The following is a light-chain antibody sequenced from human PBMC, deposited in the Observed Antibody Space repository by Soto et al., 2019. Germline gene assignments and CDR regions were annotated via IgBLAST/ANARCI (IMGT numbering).Light chain of an antibody. CDR2: EVT. CDR3: SSYSSSGTLFV. V-gene: IGLV2-14*01. CDR1: SSDVGGHNY. Sequence: QSALTQPASVSGSPGQSITVSCTGTSSDVGGHNYVSWFQQHPGQAPKILIYEVTTRPSGVSTRFSGSKSGNTASLTISGLQAEDEADYHCSSYSSSGTLFVFGTGTKVTVL. J-gene: IGLJ1*01.